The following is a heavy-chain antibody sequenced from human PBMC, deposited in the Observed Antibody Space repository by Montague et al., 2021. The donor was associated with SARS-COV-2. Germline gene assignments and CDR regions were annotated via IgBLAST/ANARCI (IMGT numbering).Heavy chain of an antibody. V-gene: IGHV4-59*01. CDR3: ARGYYLGNGDFFDY. CDR2: INYSGST. J-gene: IGHJ4*02. D-gene: IGHD2-21*01. CDR1: GGSISSYY. Sequence: SETLSLTCTVSGGSISSYYWSWIRQPPWKGLEWIGYINYSGSTNYNPSLKSRVTISVDTSKNQFSLRLSSVTAADTAVYYCARGYYLGNGDFFDYWGQGTLVTVSS.